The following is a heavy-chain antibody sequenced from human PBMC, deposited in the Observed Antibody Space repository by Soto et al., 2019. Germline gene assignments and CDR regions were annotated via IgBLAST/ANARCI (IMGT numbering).Heavy chain of an antibody. Sequence: TSETLSLTCTVYGDSLISYYWAWIRQPPGKGLEWIGSIFYTGSTYYSPSLKGRLTISVDPSKNQFSLKLTSVTAADTAMYYCARPKTIGAAAGKGWFDPWGQGTLVTVSS. V-gene: IGHV4-39*01. CDR2: IFYTGST. CDR3: ARPKTIGAAAGKGWFDP. CDR1: GDSLISYY. J-gene: IGHJ5*02. D-gene: IGHD6-13*01.